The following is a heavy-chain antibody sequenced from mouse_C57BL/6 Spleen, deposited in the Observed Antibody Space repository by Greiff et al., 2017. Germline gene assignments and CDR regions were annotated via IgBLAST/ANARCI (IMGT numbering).Heavy chain of an antibody. CDR3: TSSTMVTKGDY. CDR1: GYTFTDYE. Sequence: VQLQQSGAELVRPGASVTLSCKASGYTFTDYEMHWVKQTPVHGLEWIGAIDPATGGTAYNQKFKGKAILTADKSSSTAYMELRSLTSEDSAVYYCTSSTMVTKGDYWGQGTSVTVSS. J-gene: IGHJ4*01. V-gene: IGHV1-15*01. D-gene: IGHD2-2*01. CDR2: IDPATGGT.